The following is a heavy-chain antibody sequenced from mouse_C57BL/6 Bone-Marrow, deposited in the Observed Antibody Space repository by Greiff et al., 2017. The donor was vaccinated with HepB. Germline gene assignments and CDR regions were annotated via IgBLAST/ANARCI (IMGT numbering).Heavy chain of an antibody. V-gene: IGHV5-17*01. CDR3: ARTVYSFYFDY. D-gene: IGHD2-12*01. Sequence: EVKLMESGGGLVKPGGSLKLSCAASGFTFSDYGMHWVRQAPEKGLEWVAYISSGSSTIYYADTVKGRFTISRDNAKNTLFLQMTSLRSEDTAMYYCARTVYSFYFDYWGQGTTLTVSS. CDR1: GFTFSDYG. CDR2: ISSGSSTI. J-gene: IGHJ2*01.